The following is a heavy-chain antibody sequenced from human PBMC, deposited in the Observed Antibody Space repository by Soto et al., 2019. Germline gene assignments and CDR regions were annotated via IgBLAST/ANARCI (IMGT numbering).Heavy chain of an antibody. Sequence: PSETLSLTCTVSGGSISSGGYYWSWIRQHPGKGLEWIGYIYYSGSTYYNLSLKSRVTISVDTSKNQFSLKLSSVTAADTAVYYCARDGYNWNYGWFDPWGQGTLVTVSS. CDR2: IYYSGST. J-gene: IGHJ5*02. V-gene: IGHV4-31*03. CDR1: GGSISSGGYY. CDR3: ARDGYNWNYGWFDP. D-gene: IGHD1-7*01.